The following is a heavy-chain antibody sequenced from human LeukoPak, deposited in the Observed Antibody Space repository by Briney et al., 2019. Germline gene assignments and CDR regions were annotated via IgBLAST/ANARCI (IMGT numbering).Heavy chain of an antibody. Sequence: SVKVSCKASGGTFSSYAISWVRQAPGQGLEWMGRIIPILGIANYAQKFQGRVTITADKSTSTAYMDLSSLRSEDTAVYYCARARREGGSRWPFVDYWGQGTLVTVSS. CDR3: ARARREGGSRWPFVDY. CDR1: GGTFSSYA. V-gene: IGHV1-69*04. CDR2: IIPILGIA. J-gene: IGHJ4*02. D-gene: IGHD6-19*01.